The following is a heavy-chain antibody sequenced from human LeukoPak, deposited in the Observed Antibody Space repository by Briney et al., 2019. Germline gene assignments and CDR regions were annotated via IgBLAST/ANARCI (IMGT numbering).Heavy chain of an antibody. Sequence: SETLSLTCTVSGGSISSSSYYWGWIRQPPGKGLEWIGSIYYSGSTYYNPSLKSRVTISVDTSKNQFSLKLSSVTAADTAVYNCARRDMELFDYWGQGTLVTVSS. CDR3: ARRDMELFDY. CDR2: IYYSGST. CDR1: GGSISSSSYY. V-gene: IGHV4-39*01. J-gene: IGHJ4*02. D-gene: IGHD4/OR15-4a*01.